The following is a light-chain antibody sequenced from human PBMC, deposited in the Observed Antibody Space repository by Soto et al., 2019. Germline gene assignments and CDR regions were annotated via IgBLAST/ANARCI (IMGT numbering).Light chain of an antibody. CDR1: QSVNTW. J-gene: IGKJ1*01. CDR3: QQYNSDWK. V-gene: IGKV1-5*01. CDR2: DAS. Sequence: IQMPQSHSTLSASVGDRVTIACRASQSVNTWLAWYQKRPGKPPKLLIYDASSLQSGVPPRFSGSGSGTEFTLTISSLQPDDFATYYCQQYNSDWKFGQGTKVDI.